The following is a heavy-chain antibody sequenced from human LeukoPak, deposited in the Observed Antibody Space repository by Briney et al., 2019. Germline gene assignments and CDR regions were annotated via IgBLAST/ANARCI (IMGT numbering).Heavy chain of an antibody. J-gene: IGHJ4*02. CDR3: ARLWIAVASKLISFDY. D-gene: IGHD6-19*01. V-gene: IGHV1-18*04. CDR1: GYTFTGYY. CDR2: ISAYNGNT. Sequence: GASVKVSCKASGYTFTGYYMHWVRQAPGQGLEWMGWISAYNGNTNYAQKLQGRVTMTTDTSTSTAYMELRSLRSDDTAVYYCARLWIAVASKLISFDYWGQGTLVTVSS.